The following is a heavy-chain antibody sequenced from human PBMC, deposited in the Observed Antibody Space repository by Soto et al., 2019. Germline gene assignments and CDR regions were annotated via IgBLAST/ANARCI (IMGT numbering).Heavy chain of an antibody. D-gene: IGHD3-16*01. Sequence: QVQLVQSGAEVKKPGASVKVSCKASGYTFTSYDISWVRQAPGQGLEWMGWISTYNGNTNYAQRLQGRVTMTTDTSTSTAYMEPRSPRSDGTAVDYCARGMGQPLDYWGQGTLVTVSS. CDR3: ARGMGQPLDY. CDR1: GYTFTSYD. CDR2: ISTYNGNT. J-gene: IGHJ4*02. V-gene: IGHV1-18*01.